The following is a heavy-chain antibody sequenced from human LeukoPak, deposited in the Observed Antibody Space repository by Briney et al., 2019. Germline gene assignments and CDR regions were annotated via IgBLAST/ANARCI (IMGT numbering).Heavy chain of an antibody. Sequence: PGRSLRLSCAASGFTFSSYAMHWVRQAPGKGLEWVAVISYDGSNKYYADSVKGRFTISRDNSKNTLYLQMNSLRAEDTAVYYCAKRRAAAPYYYYGMDVWGQGTTVTVSS. CDR2: ISYDGSNK. CDR1: GFTFSSYA. D-gene: IGHD6-13*01. CDR3: AKRRAAAPYYYYGMDV. J-gene: IGHJ6*02. V-gene: IGHV3-30-3*02.